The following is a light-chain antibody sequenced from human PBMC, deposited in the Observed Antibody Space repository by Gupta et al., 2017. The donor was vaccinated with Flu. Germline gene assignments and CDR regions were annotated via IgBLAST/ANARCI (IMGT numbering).Light chain of an antibody. J-gene: IGKJ1*01. V-gene: IGKV1-39*01. CDR1: QNINAY. Sequence: DTQMTQSPSSLSAFVGDRVTITCRASQNINAYLNWYQQKPGRAPNLLIHNASSLQTGVPSRFSGSGSGTDFTLSISSRQPDDFATYYCQQTDNAPPWTFGQGTKVEFK. CDR2: NAS. CDR3: QQTDNAPPWT.